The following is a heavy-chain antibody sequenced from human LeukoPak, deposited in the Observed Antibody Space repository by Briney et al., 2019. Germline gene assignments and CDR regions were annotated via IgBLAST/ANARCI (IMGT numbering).Heavy chain of an antibody. CDR2: ISGSGGST. V-gene: IGHV3-23*01. Sequence: GGSLRLSCAAPGFTFSSYAMSWVRQAPGKGLEWVSAISGSGGSTYYADSVKGRFTISRDNSKNTLYLQMNSLRAEDTAVYYCAKDPTVRGVIISDWKYFDYWGQGTLVTVSS. J-gene: IGHJ4*02. D-gene: IGHD3-10*01. CDR3: AKDPTVRGVIISDWKYFDY. CDR1: GFTFSSYA.